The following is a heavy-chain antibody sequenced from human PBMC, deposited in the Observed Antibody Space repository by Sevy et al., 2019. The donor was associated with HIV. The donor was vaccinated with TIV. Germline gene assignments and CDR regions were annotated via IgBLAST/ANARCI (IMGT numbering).Heavy chain of an antibody. CDR1: GFTFRNYA. J-gene: IGHJ4*02. D-gene: IGHD2-2*01. Sequence: GESLKISCAASGFTFRNYAMSWVRQAPGKGLEWVSALSGTGGSTYYAASVKGRFTISRDNSKNTLYLQMNSLRVEDTAVYYCAKDLDIVAVAAAIRLSYWGQGTLVTVSS. CDR3: AKDLDIVAVAAAIRLSY. CDR2: LSGTGGST. V-gene: IGHV3-23*01.